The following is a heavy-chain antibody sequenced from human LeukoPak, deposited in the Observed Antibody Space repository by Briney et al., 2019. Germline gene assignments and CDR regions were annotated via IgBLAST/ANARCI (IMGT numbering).Heavy chain of an antibody. CDR1: GGSLRSSSYY. CDR2: INYSGST. Sequence: SETLSLTCTVSGGSLRSSSYYWGWLRQPPGKGLEWIGGINYSGSTYYNPSLKSRVTISVDTSKNQVSLKLTSVTAADTAVYYCARLRLGAAANGVDYFYYMDVWGKGTTVTVSS. J-gene: IGHJ6*03. D-gene: IGHD2-8*01. CDR3: ARLRLGAAANGVDYFYYMDV. V-gene: IGHV4-39*01.